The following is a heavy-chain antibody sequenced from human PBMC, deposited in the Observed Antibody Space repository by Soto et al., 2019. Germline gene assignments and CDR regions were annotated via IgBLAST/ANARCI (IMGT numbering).Heavy chain of an antibody. CDR3: ARGPPYYDFWPASPMDV. J-gene: IGHJ6*02. Sequence: PGGSLGLSCAASGFTCGSYDMHWVRQATGKGLEWVSAIGTAGDTYYPGSVKGRFTISRENAKNSLYLQMNSLRAGDTAVYYCARGPPYYDFWPASPMDVPGPGPTLTLS. CDR2: IGTAGDT. CDR1: GFTCGSYD. V-gene: IGHV3-13*01. D-gene: IGHD3-3*01.